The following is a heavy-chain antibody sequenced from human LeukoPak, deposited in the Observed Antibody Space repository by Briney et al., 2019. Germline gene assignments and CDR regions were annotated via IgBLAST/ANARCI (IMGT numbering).Heavy chain of an antibody. Sequence: SETLSLTCTVSGYSISSGYYWGWIRQPPGKGLEWIGSIYHSGSTYYNPSLKSRVTISVDTSKNQFSLKLSSVTAADTAVYYCARVRYDILTGYDYWGQGTLVTVSP. CDR3: ARVRYDILTGYDY. D-gene: IGHD3-9*01. CDR2: IYHSGST. V-gene: IGHV4-38-2*02. CDR1: GYSISSGYY. J-gene: IGHJ4*02.